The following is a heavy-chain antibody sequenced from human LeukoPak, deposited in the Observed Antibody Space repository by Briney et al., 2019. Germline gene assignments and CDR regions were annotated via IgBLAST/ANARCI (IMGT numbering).Heavy chain of an antibody. CDR3: ARDWPHDYGDLYDAFEI. J-gene: IGHJ3*02. CDR2: IYTSGST. D-gene: IGHD4-17*01. V-gene: IGHV4-4*07. Sequence: PSETLSLTCTVSGGSISSYNWSWIRQTAGKGLEWIGRIYTSGSTNYNPSLKSRVTMSVDTSKNQFSLKLSSVTAADTAVYYCARDWPHDYGDLYDAFEIWGQGTMVTVSS. CDR1: GGSISSYN.